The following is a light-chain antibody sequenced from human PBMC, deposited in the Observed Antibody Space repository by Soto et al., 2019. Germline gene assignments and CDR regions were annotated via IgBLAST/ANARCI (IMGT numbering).Light chain of an antibody. J-gene: IGKJ1*01. CDR3: HQYGTSLRA. Sequence: DIVLTQSPGTLSLSPGERATLSCRASQNVSSNYLAWHQQKPGQAPRLLIYGASSRAPGIPDRFSGSGSGTDFTLTISRLEPEGLAVYHCHQYGTSLRAFGQGTNVDIK. CDR2: GAS. V-gene: IGKV3-20*01. CDR1: QNVSSNY.